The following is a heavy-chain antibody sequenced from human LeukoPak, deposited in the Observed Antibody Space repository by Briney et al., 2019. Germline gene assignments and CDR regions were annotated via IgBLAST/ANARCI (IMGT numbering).Heavy chain of an antibody. D-gene: IGHD2-15*01. CDR2: IDWNGGST. CDR3: ARSVAASRDY. CDR1: GFTFDDYG. J-gene: IGHJ4*02. Sequence: GGSLRLSCGASGFTFDDYGMSWVRHAPGEGLEWVSGIDWNGGSTGYGDCVKGRFTISRENAKNSLYLQMNSLRAEDTALYYCARSVAASRDYWGQGTLVTVSA. V-gene: IGHV3-20*04.